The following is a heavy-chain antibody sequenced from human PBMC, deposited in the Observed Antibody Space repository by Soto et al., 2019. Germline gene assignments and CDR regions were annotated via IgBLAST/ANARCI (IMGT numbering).Heavy chain of an antibody. CDR1: GFTFSDYF. CDR2: ISNTGSTV. Sequence: GGSLRLSCAASGFTFSDYFMNWIRQAPGKGLEWVSYISNTGSTVYYADSVKGRFTISRDNAKNSLFLQMNSLRAEDTAVYYCASSVLVTARFDYWGQGTTVTVYS. CDR3: ASSVLVTARFDY. V-gene: IGHV3-11*01. J-gene: IGHJ4*02. D-gene: IGHD2-21*02.